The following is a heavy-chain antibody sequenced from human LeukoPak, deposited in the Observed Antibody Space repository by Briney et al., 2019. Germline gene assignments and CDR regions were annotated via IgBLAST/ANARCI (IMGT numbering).Heavy chain of an antibody. CDR3: ARGVVVAATPWDDAFDI. V-gene: IGHV3-21*03. J-gene: IGHJ3*02. CDR1: GFAFSSYS. CDR2: ISSSSSYI. Sequence: PGGSLRLSCAASGFAFSSYSMNWVRQAPGKGLEWVSSISSSSSYIYYADSVKGRFTISRHNAKNSLYLQINSLRAEDTNVYYCARGVVVAATPWDDAFDIWGQGTMVTVSS. D-gene: IGHD2-15*01.